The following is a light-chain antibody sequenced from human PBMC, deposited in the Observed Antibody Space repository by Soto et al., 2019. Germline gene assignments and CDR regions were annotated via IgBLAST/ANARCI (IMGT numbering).Light chain of an antibody. CDR2: EVY. CDR1: SSDVGGYNY. CDR3: SSYVGTNSYV. Sequence: QSVLTQPPPASGSPGQSVTISCTGTSSDVGGYNYVSWYQHHPGKAPKLIIYEVYKRPSGVPDRFSGSKSGNTAALTVSGLQAEDEADYYCSSYVGTNSYVFGTGTKLTVL. V-gene: IGLV2-8*01. J-gene: IGLJ1*01.